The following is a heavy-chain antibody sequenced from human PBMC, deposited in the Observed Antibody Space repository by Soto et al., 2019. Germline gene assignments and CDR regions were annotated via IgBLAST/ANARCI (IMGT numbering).Heavy chain of an antibody. CDR1: GASFSDYS. CDR3: ARWPAYTENRDIYFDP. J-gene: IGHJ4*02. V-gene: IGHV4-34*01. D-gene: IGHD2-21*01. CDR2: INHTGST. Sequence: SETLSLTCAIYGASFSDYSWSWIRQPPEKGLQWIGEINHTGSTNYSPSLKSRVTISQDTSKNQFFLRLRSVTAADTAVYYCARWPAYTENRDIYFDPLRQGTSFPVSS.